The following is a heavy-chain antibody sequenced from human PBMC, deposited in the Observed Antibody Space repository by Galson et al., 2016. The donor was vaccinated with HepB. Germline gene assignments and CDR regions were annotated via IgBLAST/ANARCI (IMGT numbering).Heavy chain of an antibody. CDR1: GCTITHYA. CDR2: IITILPSP. J-gene: IGHJ5*02. V-gene: IGHV1-69*13. Sequence: SVKVSCEASGCTITHYAFSWVRQAPRQGLEWMGTIITILPSPTYAHRFEDRVSITADDSTSTVHLELRSLTSDDMAVYYCPRGGYCRDGRCLPNGFDPWGQGTLVAVSS. CDR3: PRGGYCRDGRCLPNGFDP. D-gene: IGHD2-15*01.